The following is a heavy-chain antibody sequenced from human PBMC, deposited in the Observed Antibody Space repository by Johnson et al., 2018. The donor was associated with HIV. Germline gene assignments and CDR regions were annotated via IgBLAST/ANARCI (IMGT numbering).Heavy chain of an antibody. Sequence: QVQLVESGGGVVQPGRSLRLSCAASGFTFSSYAMHWVRQAPGKGLEWVAVISYDGSNKYYADSVKGRFTISRDNSKNTLYLQMHSLRAEDTAVYYCAKDLGDAVGTTHDAFDIWGQGTMVIVSS. CDR3: AKDLGDAVGTTHDAFDI. D-gene: IGHD1-26*01. CDR1: GFTFSSYA. J-gene: IGHJ3*02. V-gene: IGHV3-30-3*01. CDR2: ISYDGSNK.